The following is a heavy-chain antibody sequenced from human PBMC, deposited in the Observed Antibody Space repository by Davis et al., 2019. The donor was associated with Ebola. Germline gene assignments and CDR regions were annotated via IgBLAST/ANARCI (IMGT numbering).Heavy chain of an antibody. J-gene: IGHJ3*02. CDR2: ITSNGGST. Sequence: GGSLRLSCAASGFTLSNYAMHWVRQAPGKGLEYVSTITSNGGSTVYANSVKGRFTISRDNSKNTLYLQMGSLRAEDMAVYYCARGGSATAFEIWGQATMVTVSS. D-gene: IGHD2-2*01. CDR3: ARGGSATAFEI. V-gene: IGHV3-64*01. CDR1: GFTLSNYA.